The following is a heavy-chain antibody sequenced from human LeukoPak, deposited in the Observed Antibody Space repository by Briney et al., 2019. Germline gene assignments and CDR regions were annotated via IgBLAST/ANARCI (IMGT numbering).Heavy chain of an antibody. Sequence: SETLSLTCTVSGYSISSGYYWGWIRQPPGKGLEWIGSIYHSGSTYYNPSLKSRVTISVDTSKNQFSLKLSSVTAADTAVYSCARRTSGYDDTIHFDYWGQGTLVTVSS. CDR3: ARRTSGYDDTIHFDY. CDR2: IYHSGST. D-gene: IGHD5-12*01. J-gene: IGHJ4*02. V-gene: IGHV4-38-2*02. CDR1: GYSISSGYY.